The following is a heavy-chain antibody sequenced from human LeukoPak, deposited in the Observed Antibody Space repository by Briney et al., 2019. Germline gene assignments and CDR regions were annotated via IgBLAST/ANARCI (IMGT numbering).Heavy chain of an antibody. J-gene: IGHJ4*02. CDR2: IYPTGNT. D-gene: IGHD3-10*01. CDR1: GFTVSSNY. CDR3: ARRGPRYGSPFDY. V-gene: IGHV3-66*04. Sequence: GGSLRLSCAASGFTVSSNYMNWVRQAPGKGLEWVSMIYPTGNTFYTNFVKGRFTMSRDNSKNTLDLQMSSLRAEDTAVYYCARRGPRYGSPFDYWGQGTLVTVSS.